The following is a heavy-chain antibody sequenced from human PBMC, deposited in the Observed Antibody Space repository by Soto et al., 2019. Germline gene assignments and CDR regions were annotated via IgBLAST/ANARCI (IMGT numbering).Heavy chain of an antibody. CDR2: INPADSDM. D-gene: IGHD3-10*01. Sequence: EVQLVQSGAEVKKPGESLSVSCQTSGYKFTNYWITWVRQVPGKGLKWVAIINPADSDMRYGPSFQGHVTVSADRSDNTVYLNWGSLKASDTAIYFCARQTSWFGELSLDYWGQGTQVTVSS. J-gene: IGHJ4*02. CDR3: ARQTSWFGELSLDY. V-gene: IGHV5-51*01. CDR1: GYKFTNYW.